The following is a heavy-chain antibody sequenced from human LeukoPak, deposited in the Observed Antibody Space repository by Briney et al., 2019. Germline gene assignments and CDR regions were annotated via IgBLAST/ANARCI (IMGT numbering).Heavy chain of an antibody. V-gene: IGHV5-51*01. CDR2: IYPGDSDT. CDR3: ARPSTTVDWYFDL. D-gene: IGHD4-17*01. CDR1: GYSFTNYW. J-gene: IGHJ2*01. Sequence: GESLKISCKGSGYSFTNYWIGWVRQMPGKGLEWMGIIYPGDSDTRCSPSFQGQVTISADKSIRTAYLQWSSLKASDTAIYYCARPSTTVDWYFDLWGRGTLVTVSS.